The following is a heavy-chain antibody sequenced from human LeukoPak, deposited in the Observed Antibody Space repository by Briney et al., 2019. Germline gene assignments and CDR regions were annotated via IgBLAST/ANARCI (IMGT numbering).Heavy chain of an antibody. V-gene: IGHV4-59*08. J-gene: IGHJ3*02. Sequence: PSETLSLTSTVSGGSISSYYWSWIRQPPGKGLEWIGYIYYSGSTNYNPSLKSRVTISVDTSKNQFSLKLSSVTAADTAVYYCARLVGVKTGTTNAFDIWGQGTMVTVSS. CDR3: ARLVGVKTGTTNAFDI. D-gene: IGHD1-1*01. CDR2: IYYSGST. CDR1: GGSISSYY.